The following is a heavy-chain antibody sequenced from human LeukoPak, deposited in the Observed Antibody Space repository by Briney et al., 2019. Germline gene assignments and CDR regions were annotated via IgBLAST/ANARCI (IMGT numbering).Heavy chain of an antibody. V-gene: IGHV4-34*01. J-gene: IGHJ4*02. CDR2: INHSGST. CDR1: GGSFSGYY. CDR3: ARGYCSGGSCCSFDY. Sequence: SSETLSLTCAVYGGSFSGYYWSWIRQPPGKGLEWIGEINHSGSTNYNPSLKSRVTISVDTSKNQFSLKLSSVTAADTAVYYCARGYCSGGSCCSFDYWGQGTLVTVS. D-gene: IGHD2-15*01.